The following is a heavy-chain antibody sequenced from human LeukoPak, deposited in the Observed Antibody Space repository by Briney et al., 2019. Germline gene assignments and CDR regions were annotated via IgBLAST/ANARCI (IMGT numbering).Heavy chain of an antibody. J-gene: IGHJ4*02. CDR1: GFTFSSYW. Sequence: PGGSLRLSCAASGFTFSSYWMHWFRQAPGKGLVWVSRINSDGSSTSYADSVKGRFTISRDNAKNTLYLQMNSLRAEDTAVYSCARDQGGRWELLGAVFDYWGQGTLVTVSS. CDR2: INSDGSST. CDR3: ARDQGGRWELLGAVFDY. V-gene: IGHV3-74*01. D-gene: IGHD1-26*01.